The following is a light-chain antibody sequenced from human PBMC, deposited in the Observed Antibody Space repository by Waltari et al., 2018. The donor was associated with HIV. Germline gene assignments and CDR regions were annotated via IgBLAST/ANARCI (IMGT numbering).Light chain of an antibody. CDR1: QSISRN. CDR2: DAS. CDR3: QLRDSWPPRFP. V-gene: IGKV3-11*01. Sequence: DIVLTQSPATLSLSPGERATLPCRASQSISRNLAWYQQKPGQAPRLLIYDASNRATGIPARFSGSGSGTDFILNISSLEPEDFAVYYCQLRDSWPPRFPFGPGTKVDIK. J-gene: IGKJ3*01.